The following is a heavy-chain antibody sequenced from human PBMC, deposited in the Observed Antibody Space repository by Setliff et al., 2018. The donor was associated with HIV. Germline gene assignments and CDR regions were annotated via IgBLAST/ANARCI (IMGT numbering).Heavy chain of an antibody. CDR1: GFTFSNAW. CDR2: IKSKTDGGTT. V-gene: IGHV3-15*01. J-gene: IGHJ4*02. D-gene: IGHD3-10*01. Sequence: GGSLRLSCAASGFTFSNAWMSWVRQAPGKGLEWVGRIKSKTDGGTTDYAAPVKGRFTISRDDSKNTLYLQMNSLKTEDTAVYYCTTDHPLLWFGELSYWGQGTLVTVSS. CDR3: TTDHPLLWFGELSY.